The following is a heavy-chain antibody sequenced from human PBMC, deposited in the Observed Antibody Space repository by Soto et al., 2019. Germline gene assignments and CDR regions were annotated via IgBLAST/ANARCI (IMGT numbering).Heavy chain of an antibody. Sequence: PGESLKLSCKGSGYSFTSHWIAWVRQLPGKGLEWMGMIYPGDSDTRYSPSFQGQATISVDKSISTAYLQWSSLTASDTAIYYCPRSNPEQLVVWFEPWGQGTLVTVSS. CDR1: GYSFTSHW. CDR3: PRSNPEQLVVWFEP. D-gene: IGHD6-6*01. V-gene: IGHV5-51*01. J-gene: IGHJ5*02. CDR2: IYPGDSDT.